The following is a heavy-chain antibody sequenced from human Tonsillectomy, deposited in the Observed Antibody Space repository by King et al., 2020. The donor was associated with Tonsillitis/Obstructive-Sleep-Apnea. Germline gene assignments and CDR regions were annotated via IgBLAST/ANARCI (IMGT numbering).Heavy chain of an antibody. V-gene: IGHV4-4*02. CDR2: IYHSGST. D-gene: IGHD2-15*01. CDR3: ARNGYCSGGSCYDFDY. CDR1: GGSISSSNW. J-gene: IGHJ4*02. Sequence: QLQESGPGLVKPSGTLSLTCAVSGGSISSSNWWSWVRQPPGKGLEWIGEIYHSGSTNYNPSLKIRVTISVDKSKNQFPLKLSSVTAADTAVYYCARNGYCSGGSCYDFDYWGQGTLVTVSS.